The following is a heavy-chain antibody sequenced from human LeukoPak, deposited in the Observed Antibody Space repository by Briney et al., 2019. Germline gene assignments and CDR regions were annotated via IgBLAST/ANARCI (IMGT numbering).Heavy chain of an antibody. CDR1: GGSISSYY. CDR2: IYYSGST. CDR3: ARLGVASAFDY. J-gene: IGHJ4*02. V-gene: IGHV4-59*01. Sequence: ASETLSLTCTVSGGSISSYYWSWIRQPPGKGLEWIGYIYYSGSTNYNPSLKSRVTISVDTSKNQFSLKLSSVTAADTAVYYCARLGVASAFDYWGRGTLVTVSS. D-gene: IGHD6-13*01.